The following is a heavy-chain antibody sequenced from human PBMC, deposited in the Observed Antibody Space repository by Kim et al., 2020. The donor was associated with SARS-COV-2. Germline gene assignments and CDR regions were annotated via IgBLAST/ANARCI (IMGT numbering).Heavy chain of an antibody. CDR2: INPNSGGT. CDR1: GYTFTGYY. Sequence: ASVKVSCKASGYTFTGYYMHWVRQAPGQGLEWMGWINPNSGGTNYAQKFQGRVTMTRDTSISTAYMELSRLRSDDTAVYYCARDLPNYIVVVPAADQKTKYYYGMDVWGQGTTVTVSS. D-gene: IGHD2-2*01. J-gene: IGHJ6*02. V-gene: IGHV1-2*02. CDR3: ARDLPNYIVVVPAADQKTKYYYGMDV.